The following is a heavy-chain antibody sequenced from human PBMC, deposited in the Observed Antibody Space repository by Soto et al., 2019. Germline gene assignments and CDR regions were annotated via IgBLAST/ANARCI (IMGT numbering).Heavy chain of an antibody. V-gene: IGHV3-23*01. J-gene: IGHJ6*02. D-gene: IGHD5-18*01. Sequence: GGSLRLSCAASGFTFSSYAMSWVRQAPGKGLEWVSAISGSGGSTYYADSVKGRFTISRDNSKNTLYLQMNSLRAEDTAVYYCAKEDGGADTAMVHYYYYGMDVWGQGTTVTVSS. CDR1: GFTFSSYA. CDR3: AKEDGGADTAMVHYYYYGMDV. CDR2: ISGSGGST.